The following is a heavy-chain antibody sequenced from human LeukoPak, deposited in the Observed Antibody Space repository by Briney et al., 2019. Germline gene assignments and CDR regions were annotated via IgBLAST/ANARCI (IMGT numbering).Heavy chain of an antibody. D-gene: IGHD3-9*01. V-gene: IGHV1-46*01. CDR1: GYTFTSYY. CDR2: INPSGGST. J-gene: IGHJ4*02. CDR3: ARDLGYYDILTGYSAFRVFDY. Sequence: GASVKVSCKASGYTFTSYYMHWVRQAPGQGLEWMGIINPSGGSTSYAQKFQGRVTMTRDTSTSTVYMELSSLRSEDTAVYYCARDLGYYDILTGYSAFRVFDYWGQGTLVTVSS.